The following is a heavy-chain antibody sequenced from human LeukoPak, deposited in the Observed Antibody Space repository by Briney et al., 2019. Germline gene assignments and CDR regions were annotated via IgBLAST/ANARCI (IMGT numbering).Heavy chain of an antibody. V-gene: IGHV4-59*08. Sequence: PSETLSLTCTVSGGSISSYYWSWIRQPPGKGLEWIGYIYYSGSTNYNPSLKSRVTISVDMSKNQFSLKLRSVTAADTAVYYCARIITMVRGVITPSWFDPWGQGTLVTVSS. J-gene: IGHJ5*02. CDR1: GGSISSYY. CDR3: ARIITMVRGVITPSWFDP. CDR2: IYYSGST. D-gene: IGHD3-10*01.